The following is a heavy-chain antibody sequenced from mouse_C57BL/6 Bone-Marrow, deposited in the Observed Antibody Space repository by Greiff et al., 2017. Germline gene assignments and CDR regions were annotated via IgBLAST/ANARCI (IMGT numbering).Heavy chain of an antibody. D-gene: IGHD1-1*01. J-gene: IGHJ1*03. V-gene: IGHV5-16*01. CDR3: ARVDYYGSSYDWYFDV. Sequence: EVQVVESEGGLVQPGSSMKLSCTASGFTFSDYYMAWVRQVPEKGLEWVANINYDGSSTYYLDSLKSRFIISRDTAKNILYLQMSSLKSEDTATYYCARVDYYGSSYDWYFDVWGTGTTVTVSS. CDR2: INYDGSST. CDR1: GFTFSDYY.